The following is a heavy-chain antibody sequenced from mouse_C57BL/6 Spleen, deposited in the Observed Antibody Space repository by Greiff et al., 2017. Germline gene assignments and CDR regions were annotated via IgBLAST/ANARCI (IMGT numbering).Heavy chain of an antibody. CDR1: GFTFSDFY. CDR2: SRNKANDYTT. V-gene: IGHV7-1*01. J-gene: IGHJ1*03. CDR3: ARYYYECTRYFDV. Sequence: EVKLMESGGGLVQSGRSLRLSCATSGFTFSDFYMEWVRQAPGKGLEWIAASRNKANDYTTAYSASVKGRFIVSRATSQSILYLQVNALRTQNTAIYYGARYYYECTRYFDVWGTGTTVTVSS. D-gene: IGHD2-4*01.